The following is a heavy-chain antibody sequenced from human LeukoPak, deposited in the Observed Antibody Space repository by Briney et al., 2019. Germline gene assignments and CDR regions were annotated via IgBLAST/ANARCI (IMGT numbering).Heavy chain of an antibody. CDR2: ITGSGANA. Sequence: GGSLRLSCEASGFTFISYAISWVRQAPGKGLEWVSVITGSGANAYYADSVKGRLTNSRDNSKNTVYLQMNSLRAEDTAVYYCAKHGGRGCTGTSCYIDYWGQGTLGTVPS. CDR1: GFTFISYA. J-gene: IGHJ4*02. D-gene: IGHD2-2*02. CDR3: AKHGGRGCTGTSCYIDY. V-gene: IGHV3-23*01.